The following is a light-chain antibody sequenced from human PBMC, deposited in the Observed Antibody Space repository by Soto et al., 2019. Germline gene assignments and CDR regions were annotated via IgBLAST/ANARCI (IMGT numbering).Light chain of an antibody. CDR1: SSDVGGYNY. CDR2: EVS. Sequence: QSALTQPASVSGSPGQSITISCTGTSSDVGGYNYVSWYQQHPGKAPKVMIYEVSNRPSGVSNRFSGSKSGNTASLTISGLQAEDEADYYCSSYTSTNTVIFGGGTQLTVL. CDR3: SSYTSTNTVI. V-gene: IGLV2-14*01. J-gene: IGLJ2*01.